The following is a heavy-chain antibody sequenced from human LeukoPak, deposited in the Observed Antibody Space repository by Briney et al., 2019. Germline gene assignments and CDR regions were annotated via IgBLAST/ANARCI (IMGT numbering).Heavy chain of an antibody. V-gene: IGHV3-15*01. Sequence: GASLRLSCAASGLTFRDAWMTWVRRPPGRGLEWIGRIKSKVNSGAADYAAPVKGRFTISRDDSRSTVYLQLDSLKTEDTAVYYCAKDVPFTGGGAIVYWGQGTPVTVSS. J-gene: IGHJ4*02. D-gene: IGHD3-16*02. CDR2: IKSKVNSGAA. CDR1: GLTFRDAW. CDR3: AKDVPFTGGGAIVY.